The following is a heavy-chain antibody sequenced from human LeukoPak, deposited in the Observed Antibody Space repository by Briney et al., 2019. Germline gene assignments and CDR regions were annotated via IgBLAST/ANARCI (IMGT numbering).Heavy chain of an antibody. CDR1: GGSISSYY. J-gene: IGHJ4*02. V-gene: IGHV4-4*07. Sequence: PSETLSLTCTVSGGSISSYYWSWIRQPAGKGLEWIGRIYTSGSTNYNPSLKSRVTMSVDTSKHQFSLKLSSVTAADTAVYYCARGYYDILTGDYRDYRGQGTLVTVSS. CDR2: IYTSGST. CDR3: ARGYYDILTGDYRDY. D-gene: IGHD3-9*01.